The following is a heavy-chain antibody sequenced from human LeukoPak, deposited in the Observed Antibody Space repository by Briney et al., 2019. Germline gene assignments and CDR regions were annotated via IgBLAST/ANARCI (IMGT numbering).Heavy chain of an antibody. CDR1: GYTFTSYY. Sequence: APVKVSCKASGYTFTSYYMHWVRQAPGQGLEWMGIINPSGGSTSYAQKFQGRVTMTRDTSISTAYMELSRLRSDDTAVYYCARQLPPYRSGGKNYYYMDVWGKGTTVTASS. CDR3: ARQLPPYRSGGKNYYYMDV. D-gene: IGHD3-10*01. CDR2: INPSGGST. J-gene: IGHJ6*03. V-gene: IGHV1-46*01.